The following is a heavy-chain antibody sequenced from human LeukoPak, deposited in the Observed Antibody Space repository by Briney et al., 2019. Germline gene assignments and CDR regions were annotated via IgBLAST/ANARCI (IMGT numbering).Heavy chain of an antibody. D-gene: IGHD1-26*01. Sequence: SETLSLTCTVSGGSISSSSYYWGWIRQPPGKGLEWIGSIYYSGSTYYNPSLKSRVTISVDTSKNQFSLKLSSVTAADTAVYYCARDRGGSYTDAFDIWGQGTMVTVSS. J-gene: IGHJ3*02. CDR3: ARDRGGSYTDAFDI. CDR2: IYYSGST. V-gene: IGHV4-39*07. CDR1: GGSISSSSYY.